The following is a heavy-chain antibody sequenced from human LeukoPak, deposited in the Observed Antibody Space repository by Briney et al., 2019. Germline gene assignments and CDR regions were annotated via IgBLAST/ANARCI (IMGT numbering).Heavy chain of an antibody. CDR1: GFTFSNYW. J-gene: IGHJ6*04. V-gene: IGHV3-74*01. D-gene: IGHD3-10*02. CDR2: INSDASVT. Sequence: GGSLRLSCAASGFTFSNYWMHWVRQTPGKGLVWVSRINSDASVTTYADSVKGRFTISRDNAKNTLYLQMNSLRAEDTAVYYCAELGITMIGGVWGKGTTVTISS. CDR3: AELGITMIGGV.